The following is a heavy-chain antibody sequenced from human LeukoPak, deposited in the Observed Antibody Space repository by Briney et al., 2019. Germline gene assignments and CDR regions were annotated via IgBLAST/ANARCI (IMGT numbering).Heavy chain of an antibody. Sequence: GGSLRLSCAASGFSFRSYWMHWVRRDPGKGLVWVSHITSDGSSTGYADSVKGRFTISRDNAKNTLYLQMNSLRVEDTAVYYCVRDTPGDGLDVWGQGTTVTVSS. V-gene: IGHV3-74*01. CDR1: GFSFRSYW. CDR3: VRDTPGDGLDV. CDR2: ITSDGSST. J-gene: IGHJ6*02.